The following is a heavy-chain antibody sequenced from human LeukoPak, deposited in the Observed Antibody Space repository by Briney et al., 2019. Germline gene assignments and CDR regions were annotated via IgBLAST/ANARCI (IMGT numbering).Heavy chain of an antibody. CDR2: IYYSGST. V-gene: IGHV4-59*01. Sequence: SETLSLTCTVSGGSISSYYWSWIRQPPGKGLEWIGYIYYSGSTNYNPSLKSRVTISVDTSKNQFSLKLISVTAADTAVYYCATLAGTIAAAEDYWGQGTLVTVSS. D-gene: IGHD6-13*01. CDR1: GGSISSYY. J-gene: IGHJ4*02. CDR3: ATLAGTIAAAEDY.